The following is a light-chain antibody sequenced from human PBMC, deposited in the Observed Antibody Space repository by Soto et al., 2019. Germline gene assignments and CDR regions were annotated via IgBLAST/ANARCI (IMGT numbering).Light chain of an antibody. J-gene: IGKJ4*01. V-gene: IGKV3-15*01. CDR1: QSVSNN. CDR3: QQYNNWPPIT. Sequence: EIVLTQSPGTLSLSPGERATLSCRASQSVSNNYLAWYQQKPGQAPRLLIYGASTRATGLPARFSGSGSGTEFTLTISSLQSEDFAVYYCQQYNNWPPITFGGGTKVDIK. CDR2: GAS.